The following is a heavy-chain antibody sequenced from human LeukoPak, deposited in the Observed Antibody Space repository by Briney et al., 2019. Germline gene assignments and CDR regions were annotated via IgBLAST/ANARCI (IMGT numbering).Heavy chain of an antibody. J-gene: IGHJ4*02. CDR2: IYYSGST. V-gene: IGHV4-59*08. CDR3: ARHLRWRTSFSPFDY. CDR1: GGSISSYY. Sequence: SETLSLTCTVSGGSISSYYWNWIRQPPGKGLEWIGYIYYSGSTNYNPSLKSRVTISVDTSKNQLSLKLSSVTAADTAVYYCARHLRWRTSFSPFDYWGQGTLVTVSS. D-gene: IGHD3/OR15-3a*01.